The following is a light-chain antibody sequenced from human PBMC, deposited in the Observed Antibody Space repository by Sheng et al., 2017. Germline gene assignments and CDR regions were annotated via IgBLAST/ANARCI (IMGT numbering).Light chain of an antibody. V-gene: IGKV3-20*01. J-gene: IGKJ2*01. CDR3: QQYNSYPYT. CDR2: DAS. CDR1: QSVSSSY. Sequence: EIVLTQSPGTLSLSPGERATLSCRASQSVSSSYLAWYQQRPGQAPRLLIYDASSRATGIPDRFSGSGSGTDFTLSISSLHPDDFATYYCQQYNSYPYTFGQGTKLEIK.